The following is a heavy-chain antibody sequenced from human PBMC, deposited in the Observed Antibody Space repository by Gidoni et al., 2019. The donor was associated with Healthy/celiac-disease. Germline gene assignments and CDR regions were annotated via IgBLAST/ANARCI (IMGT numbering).Heavy chain of an antibody. J-gene: IGHJ6*02. D-gene: IGHD1-1*01. CDR2: ISGSGGST. CDR3: AKSPEPTLEYYYYGMDV. CDR1: GFTFSSYA. Sequence: EVQLLESGGGLVQPGGSLRLSCAASGFTFSSYAMSWVRQAPGKGLEWVSAISGSGGSTYDADSVKGRFTISRDNSKNTLYLQMNSLRAEDTAVYYWAKSPEPTLEYYYYGMDVWGQGTTVTVSS. V-gene: IGHV3-23*01.